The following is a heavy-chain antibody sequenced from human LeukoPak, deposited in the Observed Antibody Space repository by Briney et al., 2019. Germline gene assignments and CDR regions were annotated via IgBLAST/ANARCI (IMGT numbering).Heavy chain of an antibody. V-gene: IGHV5-51*01. D-gene: IGHD3-10*01. J-gene: IGHJ4*02. CDR1: GYSFTSYW. CDR2: IYPGDSDT. CDR3: ARGYYGSGSYPSGNY. Sequence: GESLKISCKGSGYSFTSYWIGWVRQMPGKGLEWMGIIYPGDSDTRYSPSFQGQVTISADKSISTAYLQWSSLKASHTAMYYCARGYYGSGSYPSGNYWGQGTLVTVSS.